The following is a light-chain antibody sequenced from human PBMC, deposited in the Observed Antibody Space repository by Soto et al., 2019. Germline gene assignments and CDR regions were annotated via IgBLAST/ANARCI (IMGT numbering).Light chain of an antibody. CDR2: AAF. CDR1: QSISSY. J-gene: IGKJ1*01. V-gene: IGKV1-39*01. CDR3: QQSYSSPPT. Sequence: DIQMTQSPSSLSASVGDRVTITCRASQSISSYLNWYQQKPGKPPKLLIYAAFSLQSGVPSRFSGSRSGPDFTLTISSLQPEDFATYYCQQSYSSPPTFGQGTKVDIK.